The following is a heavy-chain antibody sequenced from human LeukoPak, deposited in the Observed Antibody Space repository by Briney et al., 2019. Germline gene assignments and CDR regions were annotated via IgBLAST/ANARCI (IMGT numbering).Heavy chain of an antibody. Sequence: SSETLSLTCTVSGGSISNSSYYWVWIRQPPGKGLEWIGSIYYSGSTYYNPSLKSRVTISVDTSKNHFSLRLSSVTAADTAVYYCARDRQQLVRGDYFDYWGQGILVTVSS. D-gene: IGHD6-13*01. CDR3: ARDRQQLVRGDYFDY. J-gene: IGHJ4*02. CDR2: IYYSGST. CDR1: GGSISNSSYY. V-gene: IGHV4-39*07.